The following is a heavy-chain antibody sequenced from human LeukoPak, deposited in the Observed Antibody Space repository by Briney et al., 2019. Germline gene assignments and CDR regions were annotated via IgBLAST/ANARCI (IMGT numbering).Heavy chain of an antibody. J-gene: IGHJ4*02. CDR2: ISSSSSTI. D-gene: IGHD2-15*01. Sequence: GGSLRLSCAAPGFTFSSYSMNWVRQAPGKGLEWVSYISSSSSTIYYADSVKGRFTISRDNAKNSLYLQMNSLRAEDTAVYYCARSRCSGGSCYSDYFDYWGQGTLVTVSS. CDR3: ARSRCSGGSCYSDYFDY. V-gene: IGHV3-48*01. CDR1: GFTFSSYS.